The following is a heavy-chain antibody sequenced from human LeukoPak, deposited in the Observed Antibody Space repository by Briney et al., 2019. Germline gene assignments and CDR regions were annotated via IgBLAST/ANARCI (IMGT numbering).Heavy chain of an antibody. V-gene: IGHV4-34*01. Sequence: SETLSLTCAVYGGSFSGYYWSWIRQPPGKGLEWIGEINHSGSTNYNPSLKSRVTISVDTSKNQFSLKLSSATAADTAVYYCARGYGIAARPVDYWGQGTLVTVSS. J-gene: IGHJ4*02. CDR1: GGSFSGYY. CDR2: INHSGST. CDR3: ARGYGIAARPVDY. D-gene: IGHD6-6*01.